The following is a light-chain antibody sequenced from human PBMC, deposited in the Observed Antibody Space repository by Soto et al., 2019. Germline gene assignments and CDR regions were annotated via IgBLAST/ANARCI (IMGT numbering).Light chain of an antibody. CDR3: QQYGSSPRT. Sequence: EIVLTQSPGTLSLSPGERATLSCRASQSVSSSYLAWYQQKPGQAPRLLMYGASSRTTGTPDRFSGSGSGTDFTLTISRLEPEDFAVYYCQQYGSSPRTFGQGTKWIS. CDR2: GAS. V-gene: IGKV3-20*01. J-gene: IGKJ1*01. CDR1: QSVSSSY.